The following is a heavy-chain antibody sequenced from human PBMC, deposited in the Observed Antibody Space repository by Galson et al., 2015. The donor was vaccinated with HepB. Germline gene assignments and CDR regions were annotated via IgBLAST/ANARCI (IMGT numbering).Heavy chain of an antibody. CDR3: ARVISGWGITIDI. CDR1: GGSISSGGYY. J-gene: IGHJ3*02. Sequence: TLSLTCTVSGGSISSGGYYWSWIRQHPGKGLEWIGYIYYSGSTYYNPSLKSRVTISVDTSKNQFSLKLSSVTAADTAVYYCARVISGWGITIDIWGQGTMVTVSS. CDR2: IYYSGST. D-gene: IGHD3-10*01. V-gene: IGHV4-31*03.